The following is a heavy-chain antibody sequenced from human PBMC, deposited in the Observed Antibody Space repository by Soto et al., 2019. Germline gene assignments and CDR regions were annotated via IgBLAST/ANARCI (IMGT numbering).Heavy chain of an antibody. CDR1: GFTFSSYG. V-gene: IGHV3-30*18. CDR3: AKARPVAYYYGMDV. J-gene: IGHJ6*01. D-gene: IGHD5-12*01. CDR2: ISYDGSNK. Sequence: QVQLVESGGGVVQPGRSLRLSCAASGFTFSSYGMHWVRQAPGKGLEWVAVISYDGSNKYYADSVKGRFTISRDNSKNTLYLQMNSLRAEDTAVYYCAKARPVAYYYGMDVW.